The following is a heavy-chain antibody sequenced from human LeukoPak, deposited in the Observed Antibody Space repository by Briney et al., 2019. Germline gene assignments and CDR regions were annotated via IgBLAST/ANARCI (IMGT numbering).Heavy chain of an antibody. V-gene: IGHV3-15*01. CDR2: IKSKTDGGTT. Sequence: GGSLRLSCAASGFTFSNAWMSWVRQAPGKGLEWLGRIKSKTDGGTTDYAAPVKGRFTISRDDSKNTLYLQMNSLKTEDTAVYYCLRSGTSRGVDIWGQGTMVTVSS. CDR3: LRSGTSRGVDI. D-gene: IGHD3-10*02. J-gene: IGHJ3*02. CDR1: GFTFSNAW.